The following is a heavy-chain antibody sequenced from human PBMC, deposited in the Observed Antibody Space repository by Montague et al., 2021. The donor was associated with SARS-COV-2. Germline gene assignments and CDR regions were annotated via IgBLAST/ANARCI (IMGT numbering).Heavy chain of an antibody. J-gene: IGHJ3*02. CDR1: GFTFSSYD. V-gene: IGHV3-48*03. D-gene: IGHD4-17*01. CDR3: ARFALFNDYGDYGPDDAFDI. CDR2: ISSSSSNI. Sequence: SLRLSCAASGFTFSSYDMNWVRQAPGKGLEWVSYISSSSSNIYYADSVKGRFTISRDNAKNSLYLQMNSLRAEDTAVYYCARFALFNDYGDYGPDDAFDIWGQGTMVTVSS.